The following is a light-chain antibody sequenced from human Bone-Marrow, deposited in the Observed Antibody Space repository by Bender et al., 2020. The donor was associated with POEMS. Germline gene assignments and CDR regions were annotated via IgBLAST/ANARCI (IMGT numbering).Light chain of an antibody. CDR3: GAWVAGLSGGV. CDR1: NSNIGTNA. Sequence: QSVLTQPPSASGTPGQRVTISCTGSNSNIGTNAVNWYQQIPGTAPKLLIYSDNQRPSGVPDRFYAFKSGTSASLAISRLQSEDEADYYCGAWVAGLSGGVFGGGTKLTVL. V-gene: IGLV1-44*01. J-gene: IGLJ3*02. CDR2: SDN.